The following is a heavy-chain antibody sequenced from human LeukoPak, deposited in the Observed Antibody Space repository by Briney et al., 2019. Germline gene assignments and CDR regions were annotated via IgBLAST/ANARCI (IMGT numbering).Heavy chain of an antibody. D-gene: IGHD2-2*03. CDR1: GYTFTGYY. J-gene: IGHJ4*02. V-gene: IGHV1-2*02. Sequence: GASVTVSCKASGYTFTGYYMHWVRQAPGQGLEWMGWINPKSGDTNHAQKFQGRVTMTRDSSISTGYMELSSLRSDDTAMYYCATEGEEGDLDSIVYWGQGTLATVSA. CDR2: INPKSGDT. CDR3: ATEGEEGDLDSIVY.